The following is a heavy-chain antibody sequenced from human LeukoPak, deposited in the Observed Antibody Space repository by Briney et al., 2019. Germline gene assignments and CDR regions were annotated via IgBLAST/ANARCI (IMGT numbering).Heavy chain of an antibody. CDR2: VGAGGST. J-gene: IGHJ4*02. CDR3: AKKYSNTWSSFDY. CDR1: GFTFSSFA. D-gene: IGHD6-13*01. V-gene: IGHV3-23*01. Sequence: SGGSLRLSCGASGFTFSSFAMSWVRQAPGKGLEWVSGVGAGGSTYYADSVKGRFTISRDNSKNTLCLQMNSLRAEDTAIYYCAKKYSNTWSSFDYWGQGTLVTVSS.